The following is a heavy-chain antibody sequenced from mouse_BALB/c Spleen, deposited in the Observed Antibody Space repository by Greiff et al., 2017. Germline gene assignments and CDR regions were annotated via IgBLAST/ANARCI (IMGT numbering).Heavy chain of an antibody. CDR2: IWSGGST. V-gene: IGHV2-2*02. CDR1: GFSLTSYG. D-gene: IGHD1-2*01. CDR3: ARSITTATFFYWYFDV. J-gene: IGHJ1*01. Sequence: VKLMESGPGLVQPSQSLSITCTVSGFSLTSYGVHWVRQSPGKGLEWLGVIWSGGSTDYNAAFISRLSISKDNSKSQVFFKMNSLQANDTAIYYCARSITTATFFYWYFDVWGAGTTVTVSS.